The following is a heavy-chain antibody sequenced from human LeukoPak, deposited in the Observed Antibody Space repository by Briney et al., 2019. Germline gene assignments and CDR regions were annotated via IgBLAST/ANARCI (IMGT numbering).Heavy chain of an antibody. CDR3: ARGPQTTVTTPYYYYGMDV. J-gene: IGHJ6*02. D-gene: IGHD4-11*01. V-gene: IGHV1-18*01. CDR1: GGTFTSYG. CDR2: ISAYNGNT. Sequence: ASVKVSCKASGGTFTSYGISWVRQAPGQGLEWMGWISAYNGNTNYAQKLQGRVTMTTDTSTSTAYMELRSLRSDDTAVYYCARGPQTTVTTPYYYYGMDVWGQGTTVTVSS.